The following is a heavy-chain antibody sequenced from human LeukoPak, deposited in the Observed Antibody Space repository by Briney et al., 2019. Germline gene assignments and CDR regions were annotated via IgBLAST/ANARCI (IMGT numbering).Heavy chain of an antibody. CDR3: ARKSVVAAPQ. CDR1: GFTFSSYG. Sequence: GGSLRLSCAASGFTFSSYGMHWVRQAPGKGLEWVAFIRYGGSNKYYADSVKGRFTISRDNSKNTLYLQMNSLRAEDTAVYYCARKSVVAAPQWGQGHRVTVTS. D-gene: IGHD2-15*01. CDR2: IRYGGSNK. V-gene: IGHV3-30*02. J-gene: IGHJ4*02.